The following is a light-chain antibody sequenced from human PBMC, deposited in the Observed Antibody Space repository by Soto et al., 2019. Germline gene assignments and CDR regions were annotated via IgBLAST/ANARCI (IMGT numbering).Light chain of an antibody. CDR2: LAS. J-gene: IGKJ1*01. CDR3: QQLDSNPPWT. CDR1: QTIDNY. Sequence: IQLTQSPSSLSASVGDTVTISCRASQTIDNYLAWYQQYPGRAPKLLIYLASTLQSGVPSRFSGSGSGTDFQLTISSRQPEDFATYYCQQLDSNPPWTFGQGTRVEIK. V-gene: IGKV1-9*01.